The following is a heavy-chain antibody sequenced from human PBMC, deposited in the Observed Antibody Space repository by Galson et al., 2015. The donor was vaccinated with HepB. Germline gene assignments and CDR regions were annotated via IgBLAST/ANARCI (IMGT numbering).Heavy chain of an antibody. Sequence: SLRLSCAASGFTSSSYGMHWVRQAPGKGLEWVAVIWYDGSNKYYADSVKGRFTISRDNSKNTLYLQMISLRAEDTAVYYCARDLSPHYDILTGYYGPPYGMDVWGQGTTVTVSS. J-gene: IGHJ6*02. CDR2: IWYDGSNK. V-gene: IGHV3-33*01. CDR3: ARDLSPHYDILTGYYGPPYGMDV. CDR1: GFTSSSYG. D-gene: IGHD3-9*01.